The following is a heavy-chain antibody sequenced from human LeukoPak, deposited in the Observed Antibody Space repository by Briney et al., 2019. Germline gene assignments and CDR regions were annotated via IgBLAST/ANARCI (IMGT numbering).Heavy chain of an antibody. J-gene: IGHJ4*01. CDR2: ISAYNGNT. Sequence: GASVKVSCKASGYTFTSYGISWVRQAPGQGLEWMGWISAYNGNTNYAQKLQGRVTMTTDTSTSTAYMELRSLRSDDTAVYYCARKGIWFGELFIPPDYWGHGTLVTVSS. CDR1: GYTFTSYG. V-gene: IGHV1-18*04. D-gene: IGHD3-10*01. CDR3: ARKGIWFGELFIPPDY.